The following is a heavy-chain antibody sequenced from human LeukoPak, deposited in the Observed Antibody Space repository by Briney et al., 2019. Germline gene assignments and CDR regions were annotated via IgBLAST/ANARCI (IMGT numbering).Heavy chain of an antibody. CDR2: ISGSGGST. CDR3: AKDRSCSGSSCNVGS. Sequence: GGSLRLSCAASGFTFSSFAMSWVRQAPGKGLEWVSAISGSGGSTFYADSVKGRFTISRDNSKNTLFLQMNSLIAEDTAVYYCAKDRSCSGSSCNVGSWGQGTMVTVSS. CDR1: GFTFSSFA. V-gene: IGHV3-23*01. J-gene: IGHJ3*01. D-gene: IGHD2-2*01.